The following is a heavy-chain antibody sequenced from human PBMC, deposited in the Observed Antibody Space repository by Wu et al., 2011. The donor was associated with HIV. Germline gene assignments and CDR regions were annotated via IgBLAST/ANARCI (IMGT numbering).Heavy chain of an antibody. CDR3: ARVRRYGGNSFHFDY. J-gene: IGHJ4*02. CDR2: INPNSGGT. D-gene: IGHD4-23*01. V-gene: IGHV1-2*02. Sequence: QVQLVQSGAEVKKPGASVKVSCKASGYTFTGYYMHWVRQAPGQGLEWMGWINPNSGGTNYAQKFQGRVTMTRDTSISTAYMELSRLRSDDTAVYYCARVRRYGGNSFHFDYWGQGTLVTVSS. CDR1: GYTFTGYY.